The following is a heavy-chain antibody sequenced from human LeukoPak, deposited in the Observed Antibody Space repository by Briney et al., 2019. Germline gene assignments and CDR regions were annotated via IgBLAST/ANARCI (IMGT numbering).Heavy chain of an antibody. CDR3: ARHRGYQLIFDY. J-gene: IGHJ4*02. CDR1: GGSFSGYY. D-gene: IGHD2-2*01. Sequence: SETLSLTCAVYGGSFSGYYWSWIRQPPGKGLEWIGEINHSGSTNYNPSLKSRVTISVDTSKNQFSLKLSSVTAADTAVYYCARHRGYQLIFDYWGQGTLVTVSS. V-gene: IGHV4-34*01. CDR2: INHSGST.